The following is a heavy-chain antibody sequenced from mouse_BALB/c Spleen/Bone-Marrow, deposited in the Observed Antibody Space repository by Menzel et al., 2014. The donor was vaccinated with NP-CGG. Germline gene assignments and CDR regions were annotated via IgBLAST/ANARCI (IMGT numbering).Heavy chain of an antibody. Sequence: EVNVVESGGGLVQPGGSLKLSCAASGFTFSSYGMSWVRQTPDKRLEMIATINNNGGDTYYPDSVKGRFTISRDNARNTLYLQMSSPKSEDTAMYYCARGYDYSSWFAYWGQGTLVTVSP. CDR1: GFTFSSYG. J-gene: IGHJ3*01. CDR2: INNNGGDT. V-gene: IGHV5-6-3*01. CDR3: ARGYDYSSWFAY. D-gene: IGHD2-4*01.